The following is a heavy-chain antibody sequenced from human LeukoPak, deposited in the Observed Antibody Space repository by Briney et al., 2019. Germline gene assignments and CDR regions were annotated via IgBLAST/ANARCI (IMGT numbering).Heavy chain of an antibody. D-gene: IGHD3-22*01. CDR3: VRSEKYYYDSSDHYDFDN. J-gene: IGHJ4*02. V-gene: IGHV3-74*01. CDR2: INADGSTT. Sequence: PGGSLRLSCAASGFTFSRNWMDWVRQTPGKGLVWVSRINADGSTTNYADSVKGRFTLSRDNAKNTLYLQMSSLRAEDTAVYFCVRSEKYYYDSSDHYDFDNWGQGTLVTVSS. CDR1: GFTFSRNW.